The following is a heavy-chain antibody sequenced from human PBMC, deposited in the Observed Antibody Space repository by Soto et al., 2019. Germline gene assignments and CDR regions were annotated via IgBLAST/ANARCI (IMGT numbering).Heavy chain of an antibody. Sequence: QVQLQESGPGLVKPSQTLSLTCTVSGGSISIGGYYWSWIRQHPGKGLEWIGYIYYSGSTYYNPSLKSRVNMSVDTSKNQFSLKLSSVTAADTAVYYCARDSYGSAYGMDVWGQGTTVTVSS. J-gene: IGHJ6*02. CDR2: IYYSGST. CDR3: ARDSYGSAYGMDV. CDR1: GGSISIGGYY. D-gene: IGHD3-10*01. V-gene: IGHV4-31*03.